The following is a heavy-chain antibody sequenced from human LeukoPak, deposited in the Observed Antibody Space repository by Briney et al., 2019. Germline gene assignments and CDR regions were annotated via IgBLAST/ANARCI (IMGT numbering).Heavy chain of an antibody. V-gene: IGHV4-39*01. J-gene: IGHJ4*02. CDR1: GGSVSSSSYY. D-gene: IGHD3-3*01. Sequence: SETLSLTCTVSGGSVSSSSYYWGWIRQPPGKGLEWIGTIYYSGSTYYNPSLKSRVTISIDTSKNQFSLKLNSVTAADTAVYYCARQEYDFWSGYYIDYFDYWGQGTLVTVSS. CDR2: IYYSGST. CDR3: ARQEYDFWSGYYIDYFDY.